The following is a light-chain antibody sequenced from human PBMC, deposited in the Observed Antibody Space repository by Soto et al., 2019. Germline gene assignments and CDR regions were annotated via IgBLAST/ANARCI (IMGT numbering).Light chain of an antibody. CDR3: QQYGSSPRT. Sequence: EIVLTQSPDTLSLSPGERATLSCRASQSVSSSYLAWYQQKPGQAPRLLIYGASSRATGIPDRFSGSGSETDFTLTISRLEPEDFAVYYCQQYGSSPRTFGQGTKVDIK. J-gene: IGKJ1*01. CDR1: QSVSSSY. CDR2: GAS. V-gene: IGKV3-20*01.